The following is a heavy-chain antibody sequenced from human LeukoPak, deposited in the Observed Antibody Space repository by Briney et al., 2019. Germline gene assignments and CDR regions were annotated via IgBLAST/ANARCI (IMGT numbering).Heavy chain of an antibody. CDR2: INSDGSAT. V-gene: IGHV3-74*01. CDR1: GFPFSSYW. Sequence: GGSLRLSCAASGFPFSSYWMHRVRQVPGKGLLWVSRINSDGSATIYADSVRGRFTISRDNAKNTLYLQMSGLRVEDTAVYHCASDSPYYGMDVWGQGTTVTVSS. J-gene: IGHJ6*02. CDR3: ASDSPYYGMDV.